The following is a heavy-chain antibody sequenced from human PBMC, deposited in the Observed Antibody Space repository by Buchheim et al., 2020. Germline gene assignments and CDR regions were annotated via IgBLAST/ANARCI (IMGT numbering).Heavy chain of an antibody. Sequence: EVQLVESGGGLAQPGGSLRLSCAASGFTFSDYSMNWVRLAPGKGLEWISYITGTAITHYADSVQGRFTISRDNGKNFVYLEMTTLTDDDTAVYYCARSVEGAFDVWGQGT. V-gene: IGHV3-48*02. CDR3: ARSVEGAFDV. D-gene: IGHD6-19*01. CDR2: ITGTAIT. CDR1: GFTFSDYS. J-gene: IGHJ3*01.